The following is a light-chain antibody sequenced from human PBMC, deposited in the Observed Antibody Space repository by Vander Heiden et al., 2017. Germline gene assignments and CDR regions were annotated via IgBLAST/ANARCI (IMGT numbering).Light chain of an antibody. V-gene: IGLV2-8*01. CDR2: EVT. CDR3: ASYAGSNNFVV. Sequence: QSALTQPPSASGSPGQSVTISCTGTSNDVGAYIYVSWYQQHPGRAPNLMIYEVTKRPSGVPDRFSGSKSGNTASLTVAGLRSEDEADYYCASYAGSNNFVVFGGGTKLTVL. J-gene: IGLJ2*01. CDR1: SNDVGAYIY.